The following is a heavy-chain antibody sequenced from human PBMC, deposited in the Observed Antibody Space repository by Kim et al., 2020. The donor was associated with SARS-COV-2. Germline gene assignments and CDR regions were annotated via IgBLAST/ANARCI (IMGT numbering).Heavy chain of an antibody. Sequence: GGSLRLSCAASGFTFSSYWMSWVRQAPGKGLEWVANIKQDGSEKYYVDSVKGRFTISRDNAKNSLYLQMNSLRAEDTAVYYCARDYEGVTTVTLYWYFDLWGRGTLVTVSS. CDR1: GFTFSSYW. CDR2: IKQDGSEK. CDR3: ARDYEGVTTVTLYWYFDL. J-gene: IGHJ2*01. D-gene: IGHD4-4*01. V-gene: IGHV3-7*01.